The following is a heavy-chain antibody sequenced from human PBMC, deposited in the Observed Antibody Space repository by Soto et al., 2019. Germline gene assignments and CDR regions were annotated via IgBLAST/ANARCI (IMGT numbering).Heavy chain of an antibody. CDR3: ARDGGRHSGGIDS. CDR2: IIPIFGTA. V-gene: IGHV1-69*01. D-gene: IGHD3-16*01. Sequence: QVQLVQSGAAVKKPGSSVKVSCKASGGTFSSYSINWVRQAPGQGLEWMGEIIPIFGTANYAQKFQGRVTISADESTSTAYKELSSLRSEDKDVYYCARDGGRHSGGIDSWGQGTLVTVSS. J-gene: IGHJ4*02. CDR1: GGTFSSYS.